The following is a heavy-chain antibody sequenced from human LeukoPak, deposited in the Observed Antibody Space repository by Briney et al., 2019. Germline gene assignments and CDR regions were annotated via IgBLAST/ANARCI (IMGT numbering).Heavy chain of an antibody. CDR1: GFTFSNYY. CDR2: IKQDGSII. Sequence: PGGSLRLSCAASGFTFSNYYMSWVRQAPGKGLEWVANIKQDGSIIWYVDSVKGRFTISRDNAKNSLSLQMNNLRTDDTAVYYCARKGLPDHWGQGTLVTVSS. CDR3: ARKGLPDH. V-gene: IGHV3-7*01. J-gene: IGHJ4*02.